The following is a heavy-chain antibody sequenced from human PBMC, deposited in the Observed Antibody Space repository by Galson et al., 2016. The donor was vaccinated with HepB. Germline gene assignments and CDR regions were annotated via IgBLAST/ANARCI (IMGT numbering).Heavy chain of an antibody. CDR1: GSTFTNVW. J-gene: IGHJ4*02. D-gene: IGHD1-26*01. V-gene: IGHV3-15*05. CDR3: ATGAPLGSYFDN. CDR2: IRSKRDAETT. Sequence: SLRLSCAISGSTFTNVWMSWVRQAPGKGLEWVARIRSKRDAETTDYVAAVRGRFTISREDLEKKVYLQMNSLKSEDTDVYHWATGAPLGSYFDNWGQGTLVTVSS.